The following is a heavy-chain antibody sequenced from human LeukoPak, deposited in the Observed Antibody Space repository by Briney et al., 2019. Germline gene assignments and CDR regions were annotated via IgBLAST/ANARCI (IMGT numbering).Heavy chain of an antibody. J-gene: IGHJ4*02. Sequence: GASVKVSCKASGYTFNYYYMHWVRQAPGQGLEWMGWINPSSGATNYAQKFQGRVTMTRDTSVSTAYMELTGLRSDDSAVFYCIRGPGHYFDYWGQGTVVTVPS. CDR3: IRGPGHYFDY. CDR1: GYTFNYYY. CDR2: INPSSGAT. V-gene: IGHV1-2*02. D-gene: IGHD3-10*01.